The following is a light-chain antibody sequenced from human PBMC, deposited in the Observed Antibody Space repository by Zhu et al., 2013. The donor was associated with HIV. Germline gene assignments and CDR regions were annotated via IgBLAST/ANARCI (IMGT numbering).Light chain of an antibody. Sequence: EIVLTQSPGTLSLSPGERATLSCRASQSVSSSYLAWYQQKPGQSPRLLIYGASTRASGIPDRFSGSGSGTDFTLTVSRLEPEDFAVYSCHQYGNSPQTFGQGTKVEIK. CDR1: QSVSSSY. CDR3: HQYGNSPQT. J-gene: IGKJ1*01. CDR2: GAS. V-gene: IGKV3-20*01.